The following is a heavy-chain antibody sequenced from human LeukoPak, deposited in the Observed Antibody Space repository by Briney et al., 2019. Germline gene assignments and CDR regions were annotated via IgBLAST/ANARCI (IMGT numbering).Heavy chain of an antibody. CDR2: IKQDGSEK. J-gene: IGHJ4*02. CDR1: GFTFSSYW. Sequence: GGSLRLSCVASGFTFSSYWMTWVRQAPGKGLEWVANIKQDGSEKYYVDSVKGRFAISRDNAKNSLYLQMNSLRAEGTAVYYCARRPPAAGTEYYFDYWGQGTLVTVSS. D-gene: IGHD6-13*01. V-gene: IGHV3-7*01. CDR3: ARRPPAAGTEYYFDY.